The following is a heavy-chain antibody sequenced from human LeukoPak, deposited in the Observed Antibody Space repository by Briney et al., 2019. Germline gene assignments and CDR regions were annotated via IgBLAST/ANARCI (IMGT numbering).Heavy chain of an antibody. D-gene: IGHD2-15*01. V-gene: IGHV4-34*01. CDR1: GGSFSGYY. Sequence: PSETLSLTCAVYGGSFSGYYWSWIRQPPGKGLEWIGEINHIGSTNYNPSLKSRVTIAVDTSKNQFSLKLSSVTAADTAVYYCAPYCSGGSCTGYVQHWGQGTLVTVFS. J-gene: IGHJ1*01. CDR3: APYCSGGSCTGYVQH. CDR2: INHIGST.